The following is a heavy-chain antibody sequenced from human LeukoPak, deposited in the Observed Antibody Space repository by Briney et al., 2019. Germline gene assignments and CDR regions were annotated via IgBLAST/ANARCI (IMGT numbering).Heavy chain of an antibody. Sequence: SQTLSLTFAISGDSVSSNSAAWNWIRQSPSRGLEWLGRTYYRSKWYNDYAVSVKSRITINPDTSKNQFSLQLNSVTPEDTAVYYCAREFIPDPTSTGDLDYWGQGTLVTVSS. CDR2: TYYRSKWYN. V-gene: IGHV6-1*01. CDR3: AREFIPDPTSTGDLDY. D-gene: IGHD7-27*01. CDR1: GDSVSSNSAA. J-gene: IGHJ4*02.